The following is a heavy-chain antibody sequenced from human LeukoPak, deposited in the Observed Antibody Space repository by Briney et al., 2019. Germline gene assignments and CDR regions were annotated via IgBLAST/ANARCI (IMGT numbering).Heavy chain of an antibody. J-gene: IGHJ4*02. Sequence: GGSLRLSCAASGFTFSNYDMHWVRQAPGKGLEWVAVISYDGSNKYYTDSVKGRFTISRDNSKNTLYLQMNSLRAEDTAVYYCAKDFSSHCYTGDCGLDYWGQGTLVTVSS. CDR3: AKDFSSHCYTGDCGLDY. V-gene: IGHV3-30*18. CDR2: ISYDGSNK. CDR1: GFTFSNYD. D-gene: IGHD2-2*02.